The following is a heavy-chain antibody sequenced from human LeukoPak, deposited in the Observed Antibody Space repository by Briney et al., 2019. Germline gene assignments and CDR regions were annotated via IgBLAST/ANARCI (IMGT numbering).Heavy chain of an antibody. V-gene: IGHV3-30*02. CDR1: GFTFSNYG. Sequence: GGSLRLSCAASGFTFSNYGMHWVRQAPGKGLEWEAFIRYDGNNKYYADSVKGRFTISRDNSKNTLYLQMNSLRAEDTALYYCAKVLTAMGLYFDYWGQGTLVTVSS. CDR3: AKVLTAMGLYFDY. D-gene: IGHD5-18*01. J-gene: IGHJ4*02. CDR2: IRYDGNNK.